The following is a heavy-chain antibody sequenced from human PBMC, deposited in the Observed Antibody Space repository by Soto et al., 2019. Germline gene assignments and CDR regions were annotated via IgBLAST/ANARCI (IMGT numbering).Heavy chain of an antibody. D-gene: IGHD2-21*02. J-gene: IGHJ6*02. CDR1: GYTFPSYY. V-gene: IGHV1-46*01. CDR3: AREGGVVTPGGYYYYGMDV. Sequence: GASVKGSCKASGYTFPSYYMHWVRQAPGQGLEWKGIIKPSGGSTSDAQKFQGRVTMTRDTSTSTVYMELSSLSFEDTAVYYCAREGGVVTPGGYYYYGMDVWGQGTTVTVSS. CDR2: IKPSGGST.